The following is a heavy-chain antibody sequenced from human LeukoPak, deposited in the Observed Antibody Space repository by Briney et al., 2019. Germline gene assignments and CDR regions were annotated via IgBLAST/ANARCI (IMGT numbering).Heavy chain of an antibody. CDR1: GFTFSSYW. CDR3: ARDATGGLLWFGEHPTFDY. Sequence: GGSLRLSCAASGFTFSSYWMSWVRQAPGKGLEWVANIKQDGSEKYYVDSVKGRFTISRDNAKNSLYLQMNSLRAEDTAVYYCARDATGGLLWFGEHPTFDYWGQGTLVTVSS. J-gene: IGHJ4*02. V-gene: IGHV3-7*01. CDR2: IKQDGSEK. D-gene: IGHD3-10*01.